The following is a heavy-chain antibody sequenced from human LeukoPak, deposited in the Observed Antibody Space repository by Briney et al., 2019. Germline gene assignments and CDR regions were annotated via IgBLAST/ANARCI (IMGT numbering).Heavy chain of an antibody. J-gene: IGHJ3*02. CDR3: ARGGVMVADDAFDI. V-gene: IGHV1-69*13. Sequence: ASVKVSCKASGGTFSSYAISWVRQAPGQGLEWMGGIIPIFGTANYAQKFQGRVTITADESTSTAYMELSSLRSEDTAVYYCARGGVMVADDAFDIWGQGTMVTVSS. D-gene: IGHD2-15*01. CDR2: IIPIFGTA. CDR1: GGTFSSYA.